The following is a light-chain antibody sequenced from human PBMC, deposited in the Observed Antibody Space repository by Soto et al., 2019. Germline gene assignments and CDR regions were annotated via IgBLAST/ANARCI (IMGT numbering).Light chain of an antibody. CDR3: QQYGSSPWT. J-gene: IGKJ1*01. Sequence: ERVLTPVPGAPSLSPGERATLSCRARQSVSSSYLAWYQQKPGQAPRLLIYGASSRATGIPDRFSGSGSGTDFTLTISRLEPEDFAVYYCQQYGSSPWTFGQGTKVDIK. CDR2: GAS. V-gene: IGKV3-20*01. CDR1: QSVSSSY.